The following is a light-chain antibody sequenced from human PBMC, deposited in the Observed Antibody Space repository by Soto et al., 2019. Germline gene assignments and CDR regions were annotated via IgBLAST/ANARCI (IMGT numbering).Light chain of an antibody. V-gene: IGKV1-39*01. CDR3: QQSYSTTWT. CDR1: QSIGSY. CDR2: AAS. J-gene: IGKJ1*01. Sequence: DIQMTQSPSSLSASVGDRVTITCRASQSIGSYLHWYQQKPRTAPKLLIYAASSLQSGVPSRFSGSGSETDFTLTISSLQPEDFATYSCQQSYSTTWTFGQGTKVDIK.